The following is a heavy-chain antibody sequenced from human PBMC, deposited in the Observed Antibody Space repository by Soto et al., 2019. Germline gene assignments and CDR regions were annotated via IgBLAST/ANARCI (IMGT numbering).Heavy chain of an antibody. CDR1: GFIFSNYG. CDR2: ISYDGSVK. D-gene: IGHD2-8*02. J-gene: IGHJ4*02. Sequence: PGGSLRLSCAASGFIFSNYGMHWVRQAPGKGLEWVTIISYDGSVKYYADSVKGRFTISRDNSKNTLYLQMNSLRAEDTAVYYCAKDGTGGPPHYFDYWGQGTLVTVSS. CDR3: AKDGTGGPPHYFDY. V-gene: IGHV3-30*18.